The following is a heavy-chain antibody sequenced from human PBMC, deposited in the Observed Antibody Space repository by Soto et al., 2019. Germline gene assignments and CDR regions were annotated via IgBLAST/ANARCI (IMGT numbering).Heavy chain of an antibody. J-gene: IGHJ6*02. CDR2: ISHSGNT. D-gene: IGHD1-1*01. CDR3: AKLLHNSHYNVMDV. V-gene: IGHV3-23*01. Sequence: EVQLLESGGDLVQPGGSLRLSCAVSGFTFSSYGMRWVRQAPGQGLEWVSSISHSGNTYYSDSVKGRFTISRDNSKNTLYVPMDSLRAEDTATYYCAKLLHNSHYNVMDVWGRGTTVTVSS. CDR1: GFTFSSYG.